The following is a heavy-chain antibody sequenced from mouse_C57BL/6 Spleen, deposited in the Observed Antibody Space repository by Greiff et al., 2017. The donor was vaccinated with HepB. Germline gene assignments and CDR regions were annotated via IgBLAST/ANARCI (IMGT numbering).Heavy chain of an antibody. CDR2: ISSGSSTI. CDR1: GFTFSDYG. Sequence: EVKVVESGGGLVKPGGSLKLSCAASGFTFSDYGMHWVRQAPEKGLEWVAYISSGSSTIYYADTVKGRFTISRDNAKNTLFLQMTSLRSEDTAMYYCARPELLQYYFDYWGQGTTLTVSS. J-gene: IGHJ2*01. V-gene: IGHV5-17*01. D-gene: IGHD2-12*01. CDR3: ARPELLQYYFDY.